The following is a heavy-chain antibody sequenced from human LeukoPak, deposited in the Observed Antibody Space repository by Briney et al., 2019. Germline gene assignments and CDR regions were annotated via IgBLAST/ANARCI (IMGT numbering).Heavy chain of an antibody. Sequence: SETLSLTCAVYGVSLSGYYWSWIRQPPGKGLEWIGEINHSGSTNYNPSLKSRVTISVDTSKNQFSLKLSSVTASDTAVYYCARTAGKGDYVGWFDPWGQGTLVTVSS. CDR1: GVSLSGYY. CDR2: INHSGST. D-gene: IGHD4-17*01. CDR3: ARTAGKGDYVGWFDP. V-gene: IGHV4-34*01. J-gene: IGHJ5*02.